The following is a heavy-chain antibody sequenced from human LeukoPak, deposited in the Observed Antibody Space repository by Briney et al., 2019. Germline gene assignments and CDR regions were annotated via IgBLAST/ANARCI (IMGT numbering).Heavy chain of an antibody. CDR1: GFTFSSYS. CDR2: ISSSSSYI. D-gene: IGHD3-9*01. CDR3: AREKLRYVDWVDYYYMDV. J-gene: IGHJ6*03. V-gene: IGHV3-21*01. Sequence: PGGSLRLSCAASGFTFSSYSMNWVRQAPGKGLEWVSSISSSSSYIYYADSVKGRFTISRDNAKNSLYLQMNSLRAEDTAVYYCAREKLRYVDWVDYYYMDVWGKGTTVSVSS.